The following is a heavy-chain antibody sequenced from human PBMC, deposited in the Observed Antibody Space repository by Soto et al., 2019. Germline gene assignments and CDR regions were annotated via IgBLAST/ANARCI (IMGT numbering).Heavy chain of an antibody. V-gene: IGHV3-23*01. CDR3: ARDESSSMYYFAD. J-gene: IGHJ4*02. CDR1: GFTFSSKS. Sequence: EVQLLESGGGLVQAGGFLRLSCAASGFTFSSKSMSWVRQPPGKGLEWVSGISGSGGSTYYADSVKGRFTISRDNSKNTLLLQMNSLRAEDTAVYYCARDESSSMYYFADWGQGTLVTVSS. D-gene: IGHD6-13*01. CDR2: ISGSGGST.